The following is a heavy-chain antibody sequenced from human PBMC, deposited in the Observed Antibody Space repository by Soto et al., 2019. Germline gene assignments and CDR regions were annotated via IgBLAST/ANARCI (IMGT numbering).Heavy chain of an antibody. V-gene: IGHV4-59*01. D-gene: IGHD3-10*01. CDR3: ARAVITMVRGVITYYFDY. CDR1: GGSLSSYY. CDR2: IYYSGST. J-gene: IGHJ4*02. Sequence: SETLSLTCTVAGGSLSSYYWSWIRQPPGKGLEWIGYIYYSGSTNYNPSLKSRVTISVDTSKNQFSLKLSSVTAADTAVYYCARAVITMVRGVITYYFDYWGQGTLVTVSS.